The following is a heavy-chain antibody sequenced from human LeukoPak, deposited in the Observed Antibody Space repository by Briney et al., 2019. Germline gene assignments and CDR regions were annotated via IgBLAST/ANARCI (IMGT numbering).Heavy chain of an antibody. CDR3: ASLTGNSGSYYRYFDY. J-gene: IGHJ4*02. CDR2: ISSSSSYI. Sequence: GGSLRLSCAASGFTFSSYSMNWVRQAPGRGLEWVSSISSSSSYIYYADSVKGRFTISRDNAKNSLYLQMNSLRAEDTAVYYCASLTGNSGSYYRYFDYWGQGTLVTVSS. V-gene: IGHV3-21*01. CDR1: GFTFSSYS. D-gene: IGHD1-26*01.